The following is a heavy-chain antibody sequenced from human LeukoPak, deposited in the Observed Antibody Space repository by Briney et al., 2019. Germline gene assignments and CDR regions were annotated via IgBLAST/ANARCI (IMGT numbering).Heavy chain of an antibody. Sequence: SETLSLTCTVSGGSISSYYWSWIRQPPGKGLEWIGYIYYSGSTNYNPSLKSRVTISVDTPKNQLSLKLSSVTAADTAVYYCAGGYSYGSTYYYMDVWGKGTTVTISS. CDR2: IYYSGST. J-gene: IGHJ6*03. CDR1: GGSISSYY. V-gene: IGHV4-59*01. CDR3: AGGYSYGSTYYYMDV. D-gene: IGHD5-18*01.